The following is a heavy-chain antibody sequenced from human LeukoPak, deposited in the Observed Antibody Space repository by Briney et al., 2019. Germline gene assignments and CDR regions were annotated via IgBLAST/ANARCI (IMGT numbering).Heavy chain of an antibody. D-gene: IGHD3-10*01. CDR2: ISYEGRLT. J-gene: IGHJ4*02. Sequence: GEPLRLSCAASGFTFGNFGMHWVRQAPGKGLEWMAVISYEGRLTYYADSVKGRFTISRDNSKNTLYLQMTSLRGEDTALYYCAKERDYRVSTSCDFWGQGTQVTVSS. CDR3: AKERDYRVSTSCDF. V-gene: IGHV3-30*18. CDR1: GFTFGNFG.